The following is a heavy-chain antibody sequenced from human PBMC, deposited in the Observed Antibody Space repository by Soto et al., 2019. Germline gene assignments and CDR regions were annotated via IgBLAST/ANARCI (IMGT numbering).Heavy chain of an antibody. CDR2: ISGSGGST. J-gene: IGHJ3*01. V-gene: IGHV3-23*01. D-gene: IGHD3-22*01. Sequence: PGGSLRLSCAASGFSFSSYAMSWVRQAPGRGLEWVSGISGSGGSTYYADSVKARFTISRDNSKNTVFLQLSSLRLDDTALYYCARNPNYFDSPKDWGQGTMVTV. CDR3: ARNPNYFDSPKD. CDR1: GFSFSSYA.